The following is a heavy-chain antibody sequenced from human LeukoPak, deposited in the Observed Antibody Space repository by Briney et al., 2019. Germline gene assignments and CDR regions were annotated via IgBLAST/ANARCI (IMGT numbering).Heavy chain of an antibody. Sequence: PGGSLRLSCAASGFTFSSYGMHWVRQAPGKGLEWVALIRYDVSNKYYADSVKGRFTISRDNSKNTLYLQMNSLRAEDTAVYYCAKVFSEYYGDYTFDPWGQGTLVTVSS. V-gene: IGHV3-30*02. D-gene: IGHD4-17*01. CDR2: IRYDVSNK. CDR1: GFTFSSYG. J-gene: IGHJ5*02. CDR3: AKVFSEYYGDYTFDP.